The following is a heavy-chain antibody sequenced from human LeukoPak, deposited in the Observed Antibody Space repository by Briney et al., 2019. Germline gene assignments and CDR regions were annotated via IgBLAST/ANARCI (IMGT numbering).Heavy chain of an antibody. D-gene: IGHD2-8*01. CDR1: GFTFNSYS. V-gene: IGHV3-48*01. CDR2: ISSSDSTI. CDR3: AKDRCSNGIGCYYYYMDV. J-gene: IGHJ6*03. Sequence: PGGSLRLSCAASGFTFNSYSMSWVRQAPGKGLEWVSYISSSDSTIYYADSVRGRFSISRDSSKNILYLQMNSLRAEDTAVYYCAKDRCSNGIGCYYYYMDVWGKGTTVTISS.